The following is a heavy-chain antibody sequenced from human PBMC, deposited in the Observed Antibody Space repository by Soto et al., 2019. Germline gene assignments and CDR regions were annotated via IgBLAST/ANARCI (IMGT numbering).Heavy chain of an antibody. CDR1: GGSVSSGSYY. J-gene: IGHJ4*02. Sequence: SETLSLTCTVSGGSVSSGSYYWSWIRQPPGKGLEWIGYIHYSGSTNYNPSLRSRVTISVDTSKNQFSLKLSSVTAADTAVYYCARTRVVVTATIYYFDYWGQGTLVTVSS. V-gene: IGHV4-61*01. D-gene: IGHD2-21*02. CDR3: ARTRVVVTATIYYFDY. CDR2: IHYSGST.